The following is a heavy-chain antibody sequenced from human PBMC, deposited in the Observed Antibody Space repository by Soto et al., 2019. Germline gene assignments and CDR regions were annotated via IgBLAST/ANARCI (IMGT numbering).Heavy chain of an antibody. J-gene: IGHJ4*02. CDR2: IKSKTDGGTT. CDR3: TAAGGSSSSWDLDY. CDR1: GLTFDNAY. Sequence: EVQLVESGGSMVKTGGSLRLSCAASGLTFDNAYMNWVRQAPGKGLEWVGRIKSKTDGGTTDYAAPVKDRFIISRDDSKNTVYLQMNSLKTEDTAVYYCTAAGGSSSSWDLDYWGQGTLVTVSS. V-gene: IGHV3-15*01. D-gene: IGHD2-2*01.